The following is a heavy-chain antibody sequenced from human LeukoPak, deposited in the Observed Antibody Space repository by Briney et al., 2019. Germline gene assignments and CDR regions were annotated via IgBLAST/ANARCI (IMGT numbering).Heavy chain of an antibody. Sequence: ASVKVSCKVSGYTLTELSMHWVRQAPGKGLEWMGGFDPEDGETIYAQKFQGRVTMTEDTSTDTAYVELSSLRSEDTAVYYCARDRISGLRLIESFFPLDYWGQGTLVTVSS. J-gene: IGHJ4*02. CDR1: GYTLTELS. D-gene: IGHD5-12*01. V-gene: IGHV1-24*01. CDR3: ARDRISGLRLIESFFPLDY. CDR2: FDPEDGET.